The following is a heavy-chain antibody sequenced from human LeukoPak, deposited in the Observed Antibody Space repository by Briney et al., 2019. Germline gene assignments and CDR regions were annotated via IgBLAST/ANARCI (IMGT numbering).Heavy chain of an antibody. CDR1: GFTFSRLG. CDR3: AKEGDEFRGYLDV. Sequence: GGSLRLSCAASGFTFSRLGMQWVRQAPGKGLEWVAVIHNDGTQGQYGDSVKGRFTISKDNSQSTLYLQMNNLRDDDTAVHYCAKEGDEFRGYLDVWGKGTTVTVSS. CDR2: IHNDGTQG. D-gene: IGHD2-21*02. V-gene: IGHV3-30*02. J-gene: IGHJ6*03.